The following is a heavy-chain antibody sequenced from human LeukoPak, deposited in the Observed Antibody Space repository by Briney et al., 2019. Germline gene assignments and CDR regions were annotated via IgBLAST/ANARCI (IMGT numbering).Heavy chain of an antibody. Sequence: TGGSLRLSCAASRFTLSSYSMNWVRQAPGKGLEWVSSISSSSSYIYYADSVKGRFTISRDNAKNSLYLQMNSLRAEDTAVYYCARALDYGDYLDYWGQGTLVTVSS. V-gene: IGHV3-21*01. CDR2: ISSSSSYI. CDR3: ARALDYGDYLDY. D-gene: IGHD4-17*01. CDR1: RFTLSSYS. J-gene: IGHJ4*02.